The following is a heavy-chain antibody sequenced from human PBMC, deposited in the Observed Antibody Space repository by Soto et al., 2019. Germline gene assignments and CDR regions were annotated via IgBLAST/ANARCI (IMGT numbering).Heavy chain of an antibody. Sequence: QVQLVQSGAEVKKPGASVKVSCKASGYTFTSYGISWVRQAPGQGLEWMGWISAYNGNTKYAQKLQGRVTMTTDTSTXTAYXXLXXXXSXXXAXXXXXXXXXXXXXXGQGTLVTVSS. J-gene: IGHJ4*02. CDR1: GYTFTSYG. CDR2: ISAYNGNT. CDR3: XXXXXXXXX. V-gene: IGHV1-18*01.